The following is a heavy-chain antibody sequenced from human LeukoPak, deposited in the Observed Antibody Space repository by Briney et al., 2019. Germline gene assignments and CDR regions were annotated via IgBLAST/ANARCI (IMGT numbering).Heavy chain of an antibody. CDR2: IYWDDDR. J-gene: IGHJ3*01. V-gene: IGHV2-5*02. Sequence: SGPTLVNPTQTLTLTCTFSGFSLSTSGLGVGWIRQPPGKALEWLALIYWDDDRFYSPSLRTRLTITKDTSRNQVVLTMTNMDPVDTATYHCAHIPWLQGAFDLWGQGTMVTVSS. CDR1: GFSLSTSGLG. D-gene: IGHD3-22*01. CDR3: AHIPWLQGAFDL.